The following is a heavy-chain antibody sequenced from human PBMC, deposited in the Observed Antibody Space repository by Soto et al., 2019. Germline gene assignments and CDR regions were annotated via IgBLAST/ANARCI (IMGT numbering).Heavy chain of an antibody. CDR1: GVTFSSET. J-gene: IGHJ4*02. D-gene: IGHD3-10*01. V-gene: IGHV1-69*01. CDR3: ATELGENPASPFDA. CDR2: IIPHLGTA. Sequence: QVQLVQSGADVKKPGSSVKVSCQASGVTFSSETLGWVRQAPGQGLEGVGGIIPHLGTASYAQKFQGRVTITADESTSTGYRELSSLRSDDTAVYFCATELGENPASPFDAWGQGTLVTVSS.